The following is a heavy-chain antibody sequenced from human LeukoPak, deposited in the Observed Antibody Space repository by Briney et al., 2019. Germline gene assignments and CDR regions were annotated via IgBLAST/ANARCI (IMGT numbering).Heavy chain of an antibody. V-gene: IGHV1-69*13. CDR3: ARAPNYYYGDFDY. CDR1: GGTFSSYA. D-gene: IGHD3-10*01. Sequence: GASVKVSCKASGGTFSSYAISWVRQAPGQGLEWMGGIIPIFGTANYAQKFQGRVTITADESTSTAYMELSSLRSEGTAVYYCARAPNYYYGDFDYWGQGTLVTVSS. CDR2: IIPIFGTA. J-gene: IGHJ4*02.